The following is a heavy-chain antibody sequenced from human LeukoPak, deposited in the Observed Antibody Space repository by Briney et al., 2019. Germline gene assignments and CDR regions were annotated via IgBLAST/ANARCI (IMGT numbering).Heavy chain of an antibody. J-gene: IGHJ4*02. D-gene: IGHD5-18*01. CDR2: IYSGGST. CDR1: GFTVSSNY. Sequence: PGGSLRLSCAASGFTVSSNYMSWVRQAPGKGLEWVSVIYSGGSTYYADSVKGRFTISRDNSKNTLYLQMNSLRAEDTAVYYCARDGRGDLTWIQLWSPIDYWGQGTLVTVSS. V-gene: IGHV3-66*02. CDR3: ARDGRGDLTWIQLWSPIDY.